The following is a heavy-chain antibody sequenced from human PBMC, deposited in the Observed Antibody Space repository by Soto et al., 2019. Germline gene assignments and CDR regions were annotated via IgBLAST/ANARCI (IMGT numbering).Heavy chain of an antibody. CDR3: ARRRGARGANWYFDL. CDR1: GGSFSGYY. CDR2: INHSGST. D-gene: IGHD3-10*01. V-gene: IGHV4-34*01. J-gene: IGHJ2*01. Sequence: QVQLQQWGAGLLKPSETLSLTCAVYGGSFSGYYWSWIRQPPGKGREWIGEINHSGSTNYNPSLKSRVTISVDTSKNQFSLKLSSVTAADTAVYYCARRRGARGANWYFDLWGRGTLVTVSS.